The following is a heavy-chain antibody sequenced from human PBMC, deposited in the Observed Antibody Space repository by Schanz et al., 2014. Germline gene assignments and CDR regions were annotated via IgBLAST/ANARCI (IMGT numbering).Heavy chain of an antibody. CDR2: IKLDGSEK. D-gene: IGHD6-19*01. CDR1: GFTFSGYW. J-gene: IGHJ6*02. V-gene: IGHV3-7*03. Sequence: VQLVESGGGVVQPGRSLRLSCAASGFTFSGYWMSWVRQAPGEGLVWVANIKLDGSEKYYVDSVKGRFTISRDNSKNTLYLQMNSLRAEDTAVYYCAKDVRPVANTVHFYYMDVWGQGTTVTVSS. CDR3: AKDVRPVANTVHFYYMDV.